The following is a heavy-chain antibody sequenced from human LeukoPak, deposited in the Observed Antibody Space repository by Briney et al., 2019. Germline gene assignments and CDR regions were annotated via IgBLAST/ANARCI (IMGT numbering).Heavy chain of an antibody. CDR1: GGSISSYY. V-gene: IGHV4-4*07. D-gene: IGHD3-3*01. CDR2: IYTSAST. J-gene: IGHJ5*02. CDR3: ARSGYYDFWSGYYSPQNWFDP. Sequence: PSETLSLTCTVSGGSISSYYWSWIRQPAGKGLEWIGRIYTSASTNYNPSLKSRVTMSVDTSKSQFSLKLSSVTAADTAVYYCARSGYYDFWSGYYSPQNWFDPWGQGTLVTVSS.